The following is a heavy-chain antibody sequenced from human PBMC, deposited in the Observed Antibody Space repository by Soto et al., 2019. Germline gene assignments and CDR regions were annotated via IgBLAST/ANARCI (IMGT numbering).Heavy chain of an antibody. D-gene: IGHD2-21*02. CDR3: ARSPAHGVRNCGGDCYLWPDFYYYYYYGMDV. CDR1: GGSISSYY. J-gene: IGHJ6*02. CDR2: IYYSGST. V-gene: IGHV4-59*01. Sequence: SETLSLTCTVSGGSISSYYWSWIRQPPGKGLEWIGYIYYSGSTNYNPSLKSRVTISVDTSKNQFSLKLSSVTAADTAVYYCARSPAHGVRNCGGDCYLWPDFYYYYYYGMDVWGQGTTVTVSS.